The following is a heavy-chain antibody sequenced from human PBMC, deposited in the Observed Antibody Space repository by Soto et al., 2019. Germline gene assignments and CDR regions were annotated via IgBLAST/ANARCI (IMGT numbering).Heavy chain of an antibody. D-gene: IGHD2-2*02. CDR3: TTLYGV. Sequence: EVQLVQSGGGLVKPGGSLRLSCAASGFIFSDAWMTWVRQAPGKGLEWVGLIKSKTDGGTTDCAAPVKGRFTISRDDSKNTLYLQMNSLKTEDTAVYHCTTLYGVWGQGTTVTVSS. J-gene: IGHJ6*02. CDR2: IKSKTDGGTT. CDR1: GFIFSDAW. V-gene: IGHV3-15*07.